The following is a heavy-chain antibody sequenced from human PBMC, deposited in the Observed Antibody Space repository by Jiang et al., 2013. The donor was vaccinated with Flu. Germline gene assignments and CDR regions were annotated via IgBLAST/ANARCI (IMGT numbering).Heavy chain of an antibody. CDR3: ARGIMITFGNFDY. Sequence: KVSCKASGYSFTSYAMHWVRQAPGQRLEWMGWINAGNGNTKYSQKFQGRVTITRDTSASTAYMELSSLRSEDTAVYYCARGIMITFGNFDYWGQGTLVTVSS. CDR1: GYSFTSYA. V-gene: IGHV1-3*01. CDR2: INAGNGNT. D-gene: IGHD3-16*01. J-gene: IGHJ4*02.